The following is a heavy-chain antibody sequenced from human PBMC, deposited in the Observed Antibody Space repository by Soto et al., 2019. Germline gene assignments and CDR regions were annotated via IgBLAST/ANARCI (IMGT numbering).Heavy chain of an antibody. J-gene: IGHJ6*03. D-gene: IGHD6-19*01. CDR1: GFSLSTTRVG. V-gene: IGHV2-5*02. Sequence: QITLKESGPTLVKPTQNLTLTCNFFGFSLSTTRVGVGWIRQPPGKALEWLALIYWDEDKRYRPSLKSRLTIPQDTSKDQVVLTKTNMDRVDTATYYCAHSREWLPHYYSMDVWGKGTTVTVSS. CDR2: IYWDEDK. CDR3: AHSREWLPHYYSMDV.